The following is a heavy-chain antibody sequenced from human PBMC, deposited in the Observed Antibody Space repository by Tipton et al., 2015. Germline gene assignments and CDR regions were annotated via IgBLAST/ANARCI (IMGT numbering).Heavy chain of an antibody. V-gene: IGHV4-4*02. J-gene: IGHJ4*02. CDR2: IYHSGTT. CDR3: ARDDYSRGPDY. D-gene: IGHD6-13*01. CDR1: GGSISSRNW. Sequence: GLVKPSGTLSLNCAVSGGSISSRNWWSWVRQPPGKGLEWIGEIYHSGTTNYNPSLKSRVTISVDTPNNQFSLRLTSVTAADTALYYCARDDYSRGPDYWGQGTLVTVSS.